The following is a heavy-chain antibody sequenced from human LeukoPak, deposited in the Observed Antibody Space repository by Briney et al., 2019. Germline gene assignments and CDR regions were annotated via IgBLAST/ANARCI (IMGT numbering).Heavy chain of an antibody. V-gene: IGHV1-18*01. Sequence: ASVKVSCKASGYTFTGYGISWVRQAPGQGLEWMGWISAYNGNTNYAQKLQGRVTMTTDTSTSTAYMELRSLRSDDTAVYYCARDRDYYDSSGYYDYWGQGTLVTVSS. CDR2: ISAYNGNT. CDR1: GYTFTGYG. CDR3: ARDRDYYDSSGYYDY. J-gene: IGHJ4*02. D-gene: IGHD3-22*01.